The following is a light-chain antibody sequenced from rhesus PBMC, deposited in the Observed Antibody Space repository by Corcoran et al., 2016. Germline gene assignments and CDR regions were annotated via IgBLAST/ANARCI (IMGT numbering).Light chain of an antibody. Sequence: QVILTQSPATLSLSPGERATLSCRASQSVNSYLAWYQQKPGQAPKLLIYGASSRATGIPNRFSGSGAGTEFTLTISSLEPEDFAVYYCQKYSNSPWTFGQGTKVEIK. J-gene: IGKJ1*01. CDR1: QSVNSY. CDR2: GAS. V-gene: IGKV3-53*02. CDR3: QKYSNSPWT.